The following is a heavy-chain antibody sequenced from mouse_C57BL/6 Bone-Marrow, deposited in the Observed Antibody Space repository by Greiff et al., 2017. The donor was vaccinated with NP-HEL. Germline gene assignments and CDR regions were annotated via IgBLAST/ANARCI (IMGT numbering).Heavy chain of an antibody. J-gene: IGHJ1*03. V-gene: IGHV5-6*01. CDR1: GFTFSSYG. Sequence: EVQRVEPGGDLVKPGGSLKLSCAASGFTFSSYGMSWVRQTPDKRLEWVATISSGGSYTYSPASLKGRFPFSRDNAKNTLYLQMSSLKAEDTARYYGGRQRYFEVGGTGNTVTVSS. CDR2: ISSGGSYT. CDR3: GRQRYFEV.